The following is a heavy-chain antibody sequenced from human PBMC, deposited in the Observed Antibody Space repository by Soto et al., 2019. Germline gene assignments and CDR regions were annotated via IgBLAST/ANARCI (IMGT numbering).Heavy chain of an antibody. D-gene: IGHD5-12*01. CDR3: ARGVLSGYEFFDY. Sequence: SETLSLTCAVYGGSFSGYYWSWIRQPPGKGLEWIGEINHSGSTNYNPSLKSRVTISVDTSKNQFSLKLSSVTAAYTAVYYCARGVLSGYEFFDYWGQGTLVTVSS. V-gene: IGHV4-34*01. CDR1: GGSFSGYY. J-gene: IGHJ4*02. CDR2: INHSGST.